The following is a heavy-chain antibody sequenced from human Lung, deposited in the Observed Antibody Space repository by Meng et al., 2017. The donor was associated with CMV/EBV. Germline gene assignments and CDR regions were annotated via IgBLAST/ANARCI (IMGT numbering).Heavy chain of an antibody. CDR1: VGSISSSNW. CDR3: ASFPPPGKQWLVTDY. Sequence: QGHLQGSGHELVKPSGTLSLPCPASVGSISSSNWWSWVRQPPGKGLEWIGEIYHSGSTNYNPSLKSRVTISVDKSKNQFSLKLSSVTAADTAVYYCASFPPPGKQWLVTDYWGQGTLVTVSS. D-gene: IGHD6-19*01. CDR2: IYHSGST. V-gene: IGHV4-4*02. J-gene: IGHJ4*02.